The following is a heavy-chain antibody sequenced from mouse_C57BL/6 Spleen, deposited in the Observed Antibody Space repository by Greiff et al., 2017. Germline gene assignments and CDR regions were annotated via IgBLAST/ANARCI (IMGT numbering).Heavy chain of an antibody. J-gene: IGHJ4*01. D-gene: IGHD2-5*01. CDR2: IWSGGST. CDR3: AGHSNYALCYAMDY. CDR1: GFSLTSYG. V-gene: IGHV2-2*01. Sequence: QVQLQQSGPGLVQPSQSLSITCTVSGFSLTSYGVHWVRQSPGKGLEWLGVIWSGGSTDYNAAFISRLSISKDNSKSQVFFKMNSLQADDTAIYYCAGHSNYALCYAMDYWGQGTSVTVSS.